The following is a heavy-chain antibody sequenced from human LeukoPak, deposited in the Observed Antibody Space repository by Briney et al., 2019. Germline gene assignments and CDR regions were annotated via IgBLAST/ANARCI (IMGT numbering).Heavy chain of an antibody. V-gene: IGHV3-30*02. D-gene: IGHD3-3*01. J-gene: IGHJ3*02. CDR3: ARADFWSGYHSDAFDI. CDR1: GFTFSSYG. CDR2: IRYDGSNK. Sequence: GGSRRLSCAASGFTFSSYGMHWVRQAPGKGLEWVAFIRYDGSNKYYADSVKGRFTISRDNAKNSLYLQMNSLRAEDTAVYYCARADFWSGYHSDAFDIWGQGTMVTVSS.